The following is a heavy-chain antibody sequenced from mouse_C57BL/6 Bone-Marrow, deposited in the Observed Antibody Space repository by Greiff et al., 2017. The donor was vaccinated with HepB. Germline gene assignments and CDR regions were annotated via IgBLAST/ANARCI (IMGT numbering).Heavy chain of an antibody. V-gene: IGHV5-4*01. Sequence: EVQGVESGGSLVKPGGSLKLSCAASGFTFSSYAMSWVRQTPEKRLEWVATISDGGSYTYYPDNVKGRFTISRDNAKNNLYLQMSHLKSEDTAMYYCARDQGSPYAMDYWGQGTSVTVSS. D-gene: IGHD6-1*01. CDR2: ISDGGSYT. CDR3: ARDQGSPYAMDY. CDR1: GFTFSSYA. J-gene: IGHJ4*01.